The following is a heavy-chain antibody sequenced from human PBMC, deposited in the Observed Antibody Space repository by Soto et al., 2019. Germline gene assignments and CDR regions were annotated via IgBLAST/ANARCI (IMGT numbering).Heavy chain of an antibody. J-gene: IGHJ6*02. V-gene: IGHV3-30*18. CDR2: ISYDGSNK. D-gene: IGHD1-26*01. CDR1: GFTFSSYG. Sequence: QVQLVESGGGVVQPGRSLRLSCAASGFTFSSYGMHWVRQAPGKGLEWVAVISYDGSNKYYADSVKGRFTISRDNSKNTLYLQMNSLRAEDTAVYYCAKEDYSGSYQEMAGYGMDVWGQGTTVTVSS. CDR3: AKEDYSGSYQEMAGYGMDV.